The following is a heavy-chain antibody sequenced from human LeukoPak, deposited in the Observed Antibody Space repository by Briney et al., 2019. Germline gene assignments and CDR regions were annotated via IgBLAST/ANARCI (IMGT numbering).Heavy chain of an antibody. D-gene: IGHD6-13*01. CDR2: IYPGDPDT. Sequence: PGESLQISCKGSGYIFTRYWIAWVRQMPGKGLECMGIIYPGDPDTRYSPSFQGQVTISADKSINTAYLQWSSLKASDTAMYYCARTSAGYSSSWYVFWGQGTLVTVSS. CDR3: ARTSAGYSSSWYVF. J-gene: IGHJ4*02. V-gene: IGHV5-51*01. CDR1: GYIFTRYW.